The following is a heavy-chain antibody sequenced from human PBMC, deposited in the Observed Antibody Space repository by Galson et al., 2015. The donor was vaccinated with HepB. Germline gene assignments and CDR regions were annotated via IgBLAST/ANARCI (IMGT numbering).Heavy chain of an antibody. CDR3: ARAGESYCGGDCYWYNWFDP. CDR1: GYTFTSFG. CDR2: ISAYNGYT. J-gene: IGHJ5*02. Sequence: SVKVSCKASGYTFTSFGISWVRLAPGQGLEWMGWISAYNGYTNYAQKLQGRLTMTTDTSTTTVYMELRSLRSDDTAVYYCARAGESYCGGDCYWYNWFDPWGQGTLVTVSS. D-gene: IGHD2-21*01. V-gene: IGHV1-18*01.